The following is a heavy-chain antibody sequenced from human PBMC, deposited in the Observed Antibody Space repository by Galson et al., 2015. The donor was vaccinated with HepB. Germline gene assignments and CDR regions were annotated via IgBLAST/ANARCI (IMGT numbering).Heavy chain of an antibody. V-gene: IGHV3-43*01. Sequence: SLRLSCAASGFSFDDYTMHWVRQAPGKGLEWISLFSWDGNTYYADSVKGRFTISRDNSKNSLYLQMSSLRTEDTALYYCAKDIGYDDYEDAFDIWGQGTMVTVSS. CDR1: GFSFDDYT. D-gene: IGHD4-17*01. J-gene: IGHJ3*02. CDR2: FSWDGNT. CDR3: AKDIGYDDYEDAFDI.